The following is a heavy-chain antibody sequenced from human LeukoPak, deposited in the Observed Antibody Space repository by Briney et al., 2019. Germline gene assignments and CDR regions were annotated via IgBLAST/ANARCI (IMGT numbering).Heavy chain of an antibody. V-gene: IGHV1-69*13. J-gene: IGHJ2*01. CDR2: IIPIFGTA. D-gene: IGHD2-21*02. CDR3: ARDHLKCGGDCYPGYFDL. CDR1: GGTFSSYA. Sequence: ASVKVSCKASGGTFSSYAISWVRQAPGQGLEWMGGIIPIFGTANYAQKFQGRVTITADESTSTAYMELSSLRSEDTAVYYCARDHLKCGGDCYPGYFDLWGRGTLVTVSS.